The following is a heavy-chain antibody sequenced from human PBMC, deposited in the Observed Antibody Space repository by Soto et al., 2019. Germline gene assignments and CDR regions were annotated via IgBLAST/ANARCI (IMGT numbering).Heavy chain of an antibody. CDR2: IYSGGTT. CDR3: ARDFRRDSNQH. J-gene: IGHJ1*01. D-gene: IGHD4-4*01. V-gene: IGHV3-53*01. Sequence: EVQVVESGGGLIQPGGSLRLSCAASGFTVNSNYMSWVRQAPGKGLEWVSGIYSGGTTSYADSVKGRFTIYRDIYKNTVHLHMNSLRADDTADYYCARDFRRDSNQHWGQGTLVTVAS. CDR1: GFTVNSNY.